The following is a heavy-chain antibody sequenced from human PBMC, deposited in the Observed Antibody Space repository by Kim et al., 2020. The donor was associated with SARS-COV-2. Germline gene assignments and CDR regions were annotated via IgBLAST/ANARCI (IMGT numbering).Heavy chain of an antibody. D-gene: IGHD1-1*01. CDR2: IRSKVNGYAT. Sequence: GGSLRLSCGASGFTFSDSAMHWVRRAPGKGLEWVGRIRSKVNGYATAYSASVRGRFTISRDDSRNTSYMQMNSLKTVDTAVYYCTRVAGTTVAFWDAFDIWGQGTMVAVSS. CDR1: GFTFSDSA. J-gene: IGHJ3*02. V-gene: IGHV3-73*01. CDR3: TRVAGTTVAFWDAFDI.